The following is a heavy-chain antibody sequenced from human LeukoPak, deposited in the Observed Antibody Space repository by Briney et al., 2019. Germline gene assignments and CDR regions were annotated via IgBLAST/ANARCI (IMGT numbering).Heavy chain of an antibody. CDR2: ITGSGGST. CDR3: AKESALVIVVVTPFSDF. D-gene: IGHD3-22*01. Sequence: PGGSLRLSCAASGFTFSNYAMSWVRQAPGKGLEWVSAITGSGGSTYYADSVKGRFTISRDNSKNTLYLQMNSLRAEDTAVYYCAKESALVIVVVTPFSDFWGQGTLVTVSS. J-gene: IGHJ4*02. V-gene: IGHV3-23*01. CDR1: GFTFSNYA.